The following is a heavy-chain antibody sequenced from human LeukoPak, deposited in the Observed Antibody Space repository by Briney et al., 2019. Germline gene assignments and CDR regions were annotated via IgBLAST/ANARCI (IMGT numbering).Heavy chain of an antibody. V-gene: IGHV3-15*01. D-gene: IGHD5-18*01. CDR3: TTDPRGRQLWLDGMDV. CDR2: IKSKTDGGTT. J-gene: IGHJ6*02. CDR1: GFTFSNAW. Sequence: GGSLRLSCAASGFTFSNAWMSWVRQAPGKGLEWVGRIKSKTDGGTTDYAAPVKGRFTISRDDSKNTLYLQMNSLKTEDTAVYYCTTDPRGRQLWLDGMDVWGQGITVTVSS.